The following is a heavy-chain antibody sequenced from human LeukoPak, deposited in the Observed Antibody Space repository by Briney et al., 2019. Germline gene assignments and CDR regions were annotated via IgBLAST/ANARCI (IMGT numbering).Heavy chain of an antibody. V-gene: IGHV4-61*09. D-gene: IGHD5-18*01. CDR1: GGSISSGSYF. CDR2: IYTSGST. CDR3: ARDICGYNYGCFDS. Sequence: SQTLSLTCTVSGGSISSGSYFWNWIRQPAGKGLEWIGHIYTSGSTTYNSSLKSRVIISVDTSKNQFSLKLSSVTAADTAVYYCARDICGYNYGCFDSWGQGTLVTVSS. J-gene: IGHJ4*02.